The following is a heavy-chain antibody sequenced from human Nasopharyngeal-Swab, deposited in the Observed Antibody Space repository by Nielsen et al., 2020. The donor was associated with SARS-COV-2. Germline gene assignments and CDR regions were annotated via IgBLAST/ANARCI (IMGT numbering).Heavy chain of an antibody. CDR3: ARDPAVAGTGVDY. V-gene: IGHV4-34*01. CDR1: GGSFSGYY. J-gene: IGHJ4*02. Sequence: ETLSLTCAVYGGSFSGYYWSWIRQPPGKGLEWIGEINHSGSTNYNPSLKSRVTISVDTSKNQFSLKLSSVTAADTAVYYCARDPAVAGTGVDYWGQGTLVTVSS. CDR2: INHSGST. D-gene: IGHD6-19*01.